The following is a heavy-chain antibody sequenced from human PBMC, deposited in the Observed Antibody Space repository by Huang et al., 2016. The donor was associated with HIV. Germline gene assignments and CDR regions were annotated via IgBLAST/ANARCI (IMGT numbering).Heavy chain of an antibody. CDR3: ARSGFGVVITTTLDYYYMDV. D-gene: IGHD3-3*01. CDR2: ISVYNGDT. J-gene: IGHJ6*03. V-gene: IGHV1-18*01. CDR1: NYNFGSQG. Sequence: QVQLVQSGAEVKKPGASVKVSCEASNYNFGSQGISWVRQAPGQGLEWMGWISVYNGDTKYAQKVQGRVTMTRETSTRTAYMELTSLRFDDTAVYYCARSGFGVVITTTLDYYYMDVWGTGTTVTVSS.